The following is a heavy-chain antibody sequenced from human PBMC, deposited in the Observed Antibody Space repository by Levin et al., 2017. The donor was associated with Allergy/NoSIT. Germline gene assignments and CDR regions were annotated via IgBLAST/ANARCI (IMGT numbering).Heavy chain of an antibody. J-gene: IGHJ5*02. CDR2: FDPEDGET. CDR1: GYTLTELS. CDR3: ATAYGDYGPVLGDWFDP. V-gene: IGHV1-24*01. D-gene: IGHD4-17*01. Sequence: ASVKVSCKVSGYTLTELSMHWVRQAPGKGLEWMGGFDPEDGETIYAQKFQGRVTMTEDTSTDTAYMELSSLRSEDTAVYYCATAYGDYGPVLGDWFDPWGQGTLVTVSS.